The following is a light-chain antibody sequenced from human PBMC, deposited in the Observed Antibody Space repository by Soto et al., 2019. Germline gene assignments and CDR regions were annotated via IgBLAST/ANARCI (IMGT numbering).Light chain of an antibody. CDR1: GSDVGGYNY. CDR2: DVS. Sequence: QSVLTQPAYVSGSPGQSITISCTGTGSDVGGYNYVSWYQQHPGKALKVMIYDVSNRPSGVSNRFSGSKSGNTASLTISGLQAEDEADYYCSSYTSASTPLVFGGGTKVTVL. CDR3: SSYTSASTPLV. J-gene: IGLJ2*01. V-gene: IGLV2-14*01.